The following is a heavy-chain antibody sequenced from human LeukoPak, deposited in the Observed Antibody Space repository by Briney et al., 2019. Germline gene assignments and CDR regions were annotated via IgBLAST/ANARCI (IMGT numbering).Heavy chain of an antibody. Sequence: GGSLRLSCAASGFTFSTYGMHWVRQAPGKGLEWVAVIWYDGSKKYYADSVKGRFTISRDNSKNTLYLQMNSLRAEDTAVYYRARDHSSTSEYFQHWGQGTLVTVSS. D-gene: IGHD6-13*01. CDR1: GFTFSTYG. V-gene: IGHV3-33*01. CDR3: ARDHSSTSEYFQH. J-gene: IGHJ1*01. CDR2: IWYDGSKK.